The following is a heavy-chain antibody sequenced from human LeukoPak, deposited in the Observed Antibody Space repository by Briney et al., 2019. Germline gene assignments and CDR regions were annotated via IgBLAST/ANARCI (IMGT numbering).Heavy chain of an antibody. CDR3: AKAPLLWFGELRY. CDR1: GFTFSSYS. V-gene: IGHV3-23*01. Sequence: GGSLRLSCAASGFTFSSYSMNWVRQAPGKGLEWLSAINTNGGATYYADSVKGRFTISRDNSKNTLYLQMNSLRAEDTAVYYCAKAPLLWFGELRYWGQGTLVTVSS. J-gene: IGHJ4*02. CDR2: INTNGGAT. D-gene: IGHD3-10*01.